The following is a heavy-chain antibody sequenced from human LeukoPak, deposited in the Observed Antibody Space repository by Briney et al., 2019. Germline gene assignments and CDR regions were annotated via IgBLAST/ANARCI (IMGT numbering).Heavy chain of an antibody. Sequence: SETLSLTCAVYGGSFSDYYWSWIRQPPGKGLEWIGEINHRGSTNYNPSLKSRVTISVDTSKNQFSPKLSSVTAADTAVYSCARAGGVPGGFDYWGQGTLVTVSS. D-gene: IGHD1-14*01. J-gene: IGHJ4*02. CDR2: INHRGST. V-gene: IGHV4-34*01. CDR1: GGSFSDYY. CDR3: ARAGGVPGGFDY.